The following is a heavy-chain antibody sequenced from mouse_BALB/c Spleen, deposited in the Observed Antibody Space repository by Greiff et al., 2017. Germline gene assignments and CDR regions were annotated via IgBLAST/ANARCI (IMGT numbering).Heavy chain of an antibody. CDR1: GYSFTGYY. V-gene: IGHV1-42*01. D-gene: IGHD2-14*01. CDR3: TRYYRYDEARDY. Sequence: VQLQQSGPELVKPGASVKISCKASGYSFTGYYMHWVKQSPENSLEWIGEINPSTGGTSYNQKFKGKATLTVDKTSSTAYMQLKSLTSEESAVYYVTRYYRYDEARDYWGKGTSGTVSA. CDR2: INPSTGGT. J-gene: IGHJ4*01.